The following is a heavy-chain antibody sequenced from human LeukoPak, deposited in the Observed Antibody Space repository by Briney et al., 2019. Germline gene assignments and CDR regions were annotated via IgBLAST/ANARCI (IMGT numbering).Heavy chain of an antibody. D-gene: IGHD5-24*01. V-gene: IGHV3-64*01. CDR2: ISSNGNGT. J-gene: IGHJ4*02. CDR3: ARGRDVNNRVGEY. CDR1: GFTLSNYA. Sequence: GGSLRLSCAASGFTLSNYAMHWVRQAPGKGLEYVSAISSNGNGTYYANSVKGRFTISRDNSKNTLYLQMGSLRADDMAVYHCARGRDVNNRVGEYWGQGTLVTVSS.